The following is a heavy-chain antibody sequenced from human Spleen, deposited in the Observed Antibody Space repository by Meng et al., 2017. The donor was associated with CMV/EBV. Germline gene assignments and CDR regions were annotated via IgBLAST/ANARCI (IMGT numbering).Heavy chain of an antibody. CDR2: IKGNSDDT. J-gene: IGHJ4*02. D-gene: IGHD2-2*01. Sequence: ASVKVSCKASGYTFTDYFIHWVRQAPGQGFEYMGWIKGNSDDTHFTHKFQGKVTMTRDTSITTAYMELSSLRYDDTAVYYCARDQGNIVVVPAAVDYWGQGTLVTVSS. CDR1: GYTFTDYF. V-gene: IGHV1-2*02. CDR3: ARDQGNIVVVPAAVDY.